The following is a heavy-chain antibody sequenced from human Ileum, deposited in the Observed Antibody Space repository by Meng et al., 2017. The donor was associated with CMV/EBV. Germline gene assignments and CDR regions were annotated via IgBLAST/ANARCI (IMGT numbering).Heavy chain of an antibody. V-gene: IGHV4-4*02. D-gene: IGHD3-22*01. CDR2: IYHGESA. J-gene: IGHJ4*02. Sequence: GSLRLSCAVSGDSMSSSNWWSWVRQPPGKGLEWIGEIYHGESATYNPSLKSRVTISVDKSKNQLSLKLSSVTAADTAVYYCARNGFYSLDFWGQGNLVTVAS. CDR1: GDSMSSSNW. CDR3: ARNGFYSLDF.